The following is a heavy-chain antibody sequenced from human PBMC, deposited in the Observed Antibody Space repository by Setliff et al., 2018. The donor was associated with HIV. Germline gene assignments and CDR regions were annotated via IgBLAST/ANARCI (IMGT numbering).Heavy chain of an antibody. CDR1: GYSFTSYF. D-gene: IGHD3-22*01. J-gene: IGHJ6*03. CDR3: ARARRDSYDRGRRNNYYIDV. CDR2: MNPNSGDT. V-gene: IGHV1-8*01. Sequence: GASVKVSCKASGYSFTSYFMHWVRQATGQGLEWMGWMNPNSGDTGYAQKFQGRVTMTRDTSISTAYMELNNLKFEDTAVYYCARARRDSYDRGRRNNYYIDVWGKGTTVTVSS.